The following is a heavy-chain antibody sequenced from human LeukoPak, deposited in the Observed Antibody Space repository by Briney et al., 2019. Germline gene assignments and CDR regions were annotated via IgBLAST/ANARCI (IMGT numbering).Heavy chain of an antibody. J-gene: IGHJ6*03. CDR2: IYYSGST. V-gene: IGHV4-39*01. Sequence: SETLSLTCTVSGGSICSSSYYWGWIRQPPGKGLEWIGSIYYSGSTYYNPSLKSRVTISVDTSKNQFSLKLSSVTAADTAVFYCAGSDYYYYMDVWGKGTTVTVSS. CDR1: GGSICSSSYY. CDR3: AGSDYYYYMDV. D-gene: IGHD3-10*01.